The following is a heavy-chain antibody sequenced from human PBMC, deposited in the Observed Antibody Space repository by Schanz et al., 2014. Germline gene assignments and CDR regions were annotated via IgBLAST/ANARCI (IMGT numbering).Heavy chain of an antibody. J-gene: IGHJ4*02. CDR3: ARTGGSGDYYKRPFDY. CDR2: INPNGGST. Sequence: QVQLVQSGSELKKPGASVKVSCKASGYTFTDYYIHWVRQAPGQGPEWMGRINPNGGSTRYTEKFEGRVTMTTDSSITTVYMELTSLKSDDVAVYYCARTGGSGDYYKRPFDYWGQGTLVTVSS. V-gene: IGHV1-2*06. D-gene: IGHD3-10*01. CDR1: GYTFTDYY.